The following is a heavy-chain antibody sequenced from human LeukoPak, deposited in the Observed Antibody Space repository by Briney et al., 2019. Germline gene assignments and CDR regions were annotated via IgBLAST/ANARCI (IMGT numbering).Heavy chain of an antibody. CDR2: ISSSSSYI. J-gene: IGHJ4*02. CDR3: ARSRGVITGDY. D-gene: IGHD3-3*01. V-gene: IGHV3-21*01. CDR1: GFTFSSYG. Sequence: PGGSLRLSCAASGFTFSSYGMHWVRQAPGKGLEWVSSISSSSSYIYYADSVKGRFTISRDNAKNSLHLQMNSLRAEDTAVYYCARSRGVITGDYWGQGTLVTVSS.